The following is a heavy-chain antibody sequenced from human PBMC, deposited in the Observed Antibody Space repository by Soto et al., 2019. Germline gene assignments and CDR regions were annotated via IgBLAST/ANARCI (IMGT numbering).Heavy chain of an antibody. D-gene: IGHD2-2*01. CDR1: GFTFSDFY. V-gene: IGHV3-11*03. Sequence: PGGSLRLSCSASGFTFSDFYMTWIRQTPGKGLEWVSYISSSSRYTDYADSVKGRFTISRDNAKNSLYLQMSDLRLEDTAVYYCASICTSVSCYKDYDFWGQGTLVTVSS. CDR2: ISSSSRYT. J-gene: IGHJ4*02. CDR3: ASICTSVSCYKDYDF.